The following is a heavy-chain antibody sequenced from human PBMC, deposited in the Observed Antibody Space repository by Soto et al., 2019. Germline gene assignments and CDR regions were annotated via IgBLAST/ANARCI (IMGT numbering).Heavy chain of an antibody. CDR2: INAGNGNT. D-gene: IGHD1-26*01. Sequence: QVQLVQSGAEVKKPGASVKVSCKASGYTFTSYAMHWVRQAPGQRLEWMGWINAGNGNTKYSQKFQGRVTITRDTSASTAYMELSSLRSEETAVYYCARELGDSGSYPTPLDYWGQGTLVTVSS. V-gene: IGHV1-3*01. J-gene: IGHJ4*02. CDR3: ARELGDSGSYPTPLDY. CDR1: GYTFTSYA.